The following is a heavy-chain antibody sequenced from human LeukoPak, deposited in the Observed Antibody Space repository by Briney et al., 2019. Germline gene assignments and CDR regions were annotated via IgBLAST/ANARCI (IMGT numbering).Heavy chain of an antibody. CDR3: ASPGSIAVAEYYFDY. CDR1: GGTFSSYA. CDR2: IIPIFGTA. Sequence: SVKVSCTASGGTFSSYAISWVRQAPGQGLEWMGGIIPIFGTANYAQKFQGRVTITADESTSTAYMELSSLRSEDTAVYYCASPGSIAVAEYYFDYWGQGTLVTVSS. J-gene: IGHJ4*02. D-gene: IGHD6-19*01. V-gene: IGHV1-69*01.